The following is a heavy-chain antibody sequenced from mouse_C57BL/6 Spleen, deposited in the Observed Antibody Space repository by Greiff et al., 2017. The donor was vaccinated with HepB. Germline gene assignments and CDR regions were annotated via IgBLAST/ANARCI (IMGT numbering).Heavy chain of an antibody. CDR1: GHAFSSSW. CDR3: ARGGPTGYYAMDY. Sequence: VKLQESGPELVKPGASVKISCKASGHAFSSSWMNWVKQRPGKGLEWIGRIYPGDGDTNYNGKFKGKATLTADKSSSTAYMQLSSLTSEDSAVYFCARGGPTGYYAMDYWGQGTSVTVSS. V-gene: IGHV1-82*01. D-gene: IGHD1-1*01. CDR2: IYPGDGDT. J-gene: IGHJ4*01.